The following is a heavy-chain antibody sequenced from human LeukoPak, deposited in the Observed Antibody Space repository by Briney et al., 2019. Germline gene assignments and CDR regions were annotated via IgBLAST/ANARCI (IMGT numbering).Heavy chain of an antibody. D-gene: IGHD3-22*01. V-gene: IGHV3-13*01. J-gene: IGHJ5*02. CDR3: ASATRGGYYDH. CDR1: GFSFSSYD. Sequence: GGSLRLSCAASGFSFSSYDFHWVRQRKGESPEWVSAIGTAGDTYYPGSVKGRFTISRENAKNSLYLQMNILEGGDTAVYYCASATRGGYYDHWGQGTLVSVSS. CDR2: IGTAGDT.